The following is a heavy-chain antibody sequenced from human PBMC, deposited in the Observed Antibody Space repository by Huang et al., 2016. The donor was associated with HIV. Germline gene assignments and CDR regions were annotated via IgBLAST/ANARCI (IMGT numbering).Heavy chain of an antibody. CDR3: ARKFGRDFDY. D-gene: IGHD3-16*01. Sequence: QVKLVQSGAEVKKPGASVKVSCKTSGYTFSGYAITWVRQAPGQGLEWMGWVSPYNGDTNYVQNRQGRVTMTTDMSTTTPYMELRSLTSDDTAIYYCARKFGRDFDYWGQGTLVTVSS. CDR1: GYTFSGYA. J-gene: IGHJ4*02. CDR2: VSPYNGDT. V-gene: IGHV1-18*01.